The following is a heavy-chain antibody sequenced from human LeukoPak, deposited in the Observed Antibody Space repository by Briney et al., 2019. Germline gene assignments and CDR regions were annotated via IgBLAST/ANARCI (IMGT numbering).Heavy chain of an antibody. Sequence: KTSETLSLTCTVSGGSISSGGYYWSWIRQHPGKGLEWIGYIYYSGSTYYSPSLKSRVAISIDTSKNQFSLKLNSVTAADTAVYYCARSGFYGSHPFDYWGQGSLVTVSS. V-gene: IGHV4-61*08. CDR1: GGSISSGGYY. D-gene: IGHD2/OR15-2a*01. CDR3: ARSGFYGSHPFDY. J-gene: IGHJ4*02. CDR2: IYYSGST.